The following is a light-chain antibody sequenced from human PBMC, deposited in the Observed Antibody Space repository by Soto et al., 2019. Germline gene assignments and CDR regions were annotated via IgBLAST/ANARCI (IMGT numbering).Light chain of an antibody. CDR3: QQSYNTPQT. J-gene: IGKJ1*01. V-gene: IGKV1-39*01. CDR2: AAS. CDR1: QGIRDE. Sequence: IQMTQSPSSLSASVGDRVTITCRASQGIRDELGWYQQKAGKAPNLLISAASRLQSGVPSRFSGSGSGTDYTLTISSLQPEDFATYYCQQSYNTPQTFGQGTKVDIK.